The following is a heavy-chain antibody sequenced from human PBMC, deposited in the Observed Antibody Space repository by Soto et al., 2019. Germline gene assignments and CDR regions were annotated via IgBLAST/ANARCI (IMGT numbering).Heavy chain of an antibody. CDR2: INAGNGNT. J-gene: IGHJ5*02. V-gene: IGHV1-3*01. Sequence: ASVKVSCKASGYTFTSYAMHWVRQAPGQRLEWMGWINAGNGNTKYSQKFQGRVTITRDTSASTAYMELSSLRSEDTAVYYCARDRDYGDRSVANWFDPWGQGTLVTVSS. D-gene: IGHD4-17*01. CDR1: GYTFTSYA. CDR3: ARDRDYGDRSVANWFDP.